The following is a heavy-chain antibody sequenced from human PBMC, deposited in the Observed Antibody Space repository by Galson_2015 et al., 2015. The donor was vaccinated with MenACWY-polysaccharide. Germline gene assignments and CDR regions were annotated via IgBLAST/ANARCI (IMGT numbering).Heavy chain of an antibody. CDR1: GFTFSSHW. CDR3: ARDRVDVPVIEAHTIFDY. J-gene: IGHJ4*02. Sequence: SLRLSCAASGFTFSSHWMHWVRQAPGEGRVWVSRINSDASIISYADTVKGRFTISRDNAKNTLYLKMNSLRAEDTAIYFCARDRVDVPVIEAHTIFDYWGQGVLVTVSS. V-gene: IGHV3-74*01. CDR2: INSDASII. D-gene: IGHD2-2*01.